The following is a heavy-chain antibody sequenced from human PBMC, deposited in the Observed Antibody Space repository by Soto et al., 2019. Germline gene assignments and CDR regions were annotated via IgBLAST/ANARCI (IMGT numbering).Heavy chain of an antibody. V-gene: IGHV1-58*01. CDR3: AADSPYPYYDILTGYSKYYYYYGMDL. CDR2: IVVGSGNT. J-gene: IGHJ6*02. Sequence: GASVKVSCKASGFTFTSSAVQWVRQARGQRLEWIGWIVVGSGNTNYAQKFQERVTITRDMSTSTAYMELSSLRSEDTAVYYCAADSPYPYYDILTGYSKYYYYYGMDLWGQGTTVTVSS. D-gene: IGHD3-9*01. CDR1: GFTFTSSA.